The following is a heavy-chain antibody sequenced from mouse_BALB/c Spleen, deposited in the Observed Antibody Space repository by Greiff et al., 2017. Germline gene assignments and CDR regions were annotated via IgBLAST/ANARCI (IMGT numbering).Heavy chain of an antibody. D-gene: IGHD2-4*01. CDR3: ARDTYYDYDGPWFAY. J-gene: IGHJ3*01. V-gene: IGHV7-3*02. Sequence: EVKLMESGGGLVQPGGSLRLSCATSGFTFTDYYMSWVRQPPGKALEWLGFIRNKANGYTTEYSASVKGRFTISRDNSQSILYLQMNTLRAEDSATYYCARDTYYDYDGPWFAYWGQGTLVTVAA. CDR1: GFTFTDYY. CDR2: IRNKANGYTT.